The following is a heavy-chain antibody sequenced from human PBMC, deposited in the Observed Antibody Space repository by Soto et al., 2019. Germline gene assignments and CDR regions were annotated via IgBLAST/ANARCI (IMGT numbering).Heavy chain of an antibody. D-gene: IGHD3-10*01. CDR2: IYGGDSDT. CDR1: GYTFSSYW. V-gene: IGHV5-51*01. CDR3: ARLKNFGSGTYRMSFDA. Sequence: RGESLKISCKGSGYTFSSYWIGWVRQSPGKGLEWLGIIYGGDSDTRYRPSFQGQVTISADKSISTAYLQWSGLKASDTAMYYCARLKNFGSGTYRMSFDAWGQGTMVTVSS. J-gene: IGHJ3*01.